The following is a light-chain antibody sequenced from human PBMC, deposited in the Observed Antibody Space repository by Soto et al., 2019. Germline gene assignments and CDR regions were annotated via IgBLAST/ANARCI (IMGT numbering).Light chain of an antibody. J-gene: IGLJ1*01. Sequence: QSVLTQPASVSGSPGHAITISCTGTSSDVGGYNYVSWYQQHPGKAPKLMIYEVSNRPSGVSNRFSGSKSGNTASLTISGLQAEDEADYYCSSYTSSSTYGFGTGTKGTVL. CDR2: EVS. CDR1: SSDVGGYNY. V-gene: IGLV2-14*01. CDR3: SSYTSSSTYG.